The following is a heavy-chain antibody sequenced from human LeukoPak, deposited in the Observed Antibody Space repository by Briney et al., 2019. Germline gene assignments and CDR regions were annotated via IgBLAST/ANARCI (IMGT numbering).Heavy chain of an antibody. Sequence: VASEKVSCKASGYTFTGYYMHWVRQAPGQELEWMGWINPNSGGTNYGQKFQGRVTMTRDTSISTAYMELSRLRSDDTAVYYCVRVRDGYNDAYDIWGQGTVVTVSS. CDR3: VRVRDGYNDAYDI. CDR1: GYTFTGYY. J-gene: IGHJ3*02. CDR2: INPNSGGT. V-gene: IGHV1-2*02. D-gene: IGHD5-24*01.